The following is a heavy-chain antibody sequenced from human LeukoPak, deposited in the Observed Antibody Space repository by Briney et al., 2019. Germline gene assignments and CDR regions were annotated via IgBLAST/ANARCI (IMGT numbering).Heavy chain of an antibody. D-gene: IGHD4/OR15-4a*01. CDR2: IIPIFGTA. J-gene: IGHJ4*02. Sequence: ASVTVSFTSSGGTFSIYAISWVRQAPGQGLEWMGGIIPIFGTANYAQKFQGRVTITADESTSTAYMELSSLRSEDTAVYYCARLGGLSRDYVSPYYFDYWGQGTLVTVSS. V-gene: IGHV1-69*13. CDR1: GGTFSIYA. CDR3: ARLGGLSRDYVSPYYFDY.